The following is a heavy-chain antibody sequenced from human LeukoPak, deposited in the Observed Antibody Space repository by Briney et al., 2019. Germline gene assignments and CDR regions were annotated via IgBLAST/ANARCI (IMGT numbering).Heavy chain of an antibody. CDR1: GYTFTGYY. Sequence: ASVKVSCKASGYTFTGYYMHWVRQAPGQGLEWMGWINPNSGGTNYAQKFKGRVTMTRDTSISTAYMELSRLTSDDTAVYYCAASPLSSSFDYWGQGTLVTVSS. CDR2: INPNSGGT. V-gene: IGHV1-2*02. D-gene: IGHD6-6*01. CDR3: AASPLSSSFDY. J-gene: IGHJ4*02.